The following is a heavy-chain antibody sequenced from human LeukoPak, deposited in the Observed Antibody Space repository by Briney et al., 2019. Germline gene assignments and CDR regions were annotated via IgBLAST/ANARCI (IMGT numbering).Heavy chain of an antibody. V-gene: IGHV1-46*01. CDR2: INPSGGST. D-gene: IGHD4-23*01. CDR1: GYTFTSYA. CDR3: ARDNSVEDTAWWFDP. J-gene: IGHJ5*02. Sequence: ASVKVSCKASGYTFTSYAMNWVRQAPGQGLEWMGIINPSGGSTSYAQKFQGRVTTTRDMSTSTDYMELSSLRSEDTAVYYCARDNSVEDTAWWFDPWGQGTLVTVSS.